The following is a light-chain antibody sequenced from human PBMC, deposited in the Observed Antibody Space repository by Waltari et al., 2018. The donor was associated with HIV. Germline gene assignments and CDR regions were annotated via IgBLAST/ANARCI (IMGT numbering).Light chain of an antibody. CDR2: RDN. CDR1: SANIGNT. Sequence: HSVLTQPPSASGAPGQRVTISCSGSSANIGNTVYWYQQLPGTAPKVLIYRDNQRPSGVPDRFSGSRSGTSASLDVSGLRSEDEANYICAAWDDILSGWVFGGGTKLTVL. CDR3: AAWDDILSGWV. J-gene: IGLJ3*02. V-gene: IGLV1-47*01.